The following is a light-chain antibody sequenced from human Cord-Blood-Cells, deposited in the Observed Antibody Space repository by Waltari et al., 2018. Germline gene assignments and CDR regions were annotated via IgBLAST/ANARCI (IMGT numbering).Light chain of an antibody. CDR3: AAWDDSLSGV. J-gene: IGLJ3*02. V-gene: IGLV1-47*01. Sequence: QSVLTQPPSASGTPGQRVTISRSASRPNIAMNCAYWYQQLPGTAPKRLIYRNNHRPSGVPGRFSGSKSGTSASLAISGLRSEDEADYYCAAWDDSLSGVFGGGTKLTVL. CDR1: RPNIAMNC. CDR2: RNN.